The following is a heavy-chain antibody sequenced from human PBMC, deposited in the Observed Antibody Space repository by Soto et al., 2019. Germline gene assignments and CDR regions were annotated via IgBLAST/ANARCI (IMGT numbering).Heavy chain of an antibody. CDR1: GGSFSGYY. Sequence: QVQLQQWGAGLLKPSETLSLTCAVYGGSFSGYYWSWIRQPPGKGLEWIGEINHSGSTNYNPSLKSRVTISVHTSKNQFSLKLSSVTAADTAVYYCARPTRQWLGLRYYYGMDVWGQGTTVTVSS. J-gene: IGHJ6*02. V-gene: IGHV4-34*01. CDR2: INHSGST. CDR3: ARPTRQWLGLRYYYGMDV. D-gene: IGHD6-19*01.